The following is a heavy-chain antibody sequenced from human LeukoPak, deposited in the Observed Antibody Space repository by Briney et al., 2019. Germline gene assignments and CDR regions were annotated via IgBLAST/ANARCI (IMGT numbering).Heavy chain of an antibody. Sequence: PSEILSLTCTVSGGSISSYYWSWIRQPAGKGLEWIGRIYTSGSTNYNPSLKSRVTMSVDTSKNQFSLKLSSVTAADTAVYYCAREAGIAAAGTRYYYMDVWGKGTTVTVSS. J-gene: IGHJ6*03. V-gene: IGHV4-4*07. CDR3: AREAGIAAAGTRYYYMDV. D-gene: IGHD6-13*01. CDR1: GGSISSYY. CDR2: IYTSGST.